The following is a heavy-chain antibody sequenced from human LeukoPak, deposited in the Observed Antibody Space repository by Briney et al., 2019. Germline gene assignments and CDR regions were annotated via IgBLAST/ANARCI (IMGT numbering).Heavy chain of an antibody. J-gene: IGHJ6*02. CDR2: INTNTGNP. Sequence: GASVKVSCKASGYTFTSYAMNWVRQAPGQGLEWMGWINTNTGNPTYAQGFTGRFVFSLDTSVSTAYLQISSLKAEDTAVYYCARDQAYYYDSSGYYMGYYGMDVWGQGTTVTVSS. CDR3: ARDQAYYYDSSGYYMGYYGMDV. CDR1: GYTFTSYA. V-gene: IGHV7-4-1*02. D-gene: IGHD3-22*01.